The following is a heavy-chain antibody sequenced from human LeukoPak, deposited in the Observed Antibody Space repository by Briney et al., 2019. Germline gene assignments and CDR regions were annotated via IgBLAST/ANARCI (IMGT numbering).Heavy chain of an antibody. CDR2: ISRRGGST. CDR3: ARANYDFWSAYQSFGFDP. Sequence: QPGGSLELTCAASELHAMTWGRQGPGTGLGGGSAISRRGGSTYYSYSVNGRFTLFRDNAKNTLYLQMNSLRVEDTAVYYCARANYDFWSAYQSFGFDPWGQGTRVTVSS. CDR1: ELHA. D-gene: IGHD3-3*01. J-gene: IGHJ5*02. V-gene: IGHV3-23*01.